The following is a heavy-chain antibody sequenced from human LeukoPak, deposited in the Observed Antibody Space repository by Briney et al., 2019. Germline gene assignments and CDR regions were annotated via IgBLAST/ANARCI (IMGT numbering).Heavy chain of an antibody. D-gene: IGHD5-12*01. CDR2: ISAYNGNT. Sequence: ASVKVSRKASGYTFTSYDINWVRQATGQGLEWMGWISAYNGNTNYAQKLQGRVTMTTDTSTSTAYMELRSLRSDDTAVYYCARDFYEEPSDYEDYWGQGTLVTVSS. V-gene: IGHV1-18*01. J-gene: IGHJ4*02. CDR1: GYTFTSYD. CDR3: ARDFYEEPSDYEDY.